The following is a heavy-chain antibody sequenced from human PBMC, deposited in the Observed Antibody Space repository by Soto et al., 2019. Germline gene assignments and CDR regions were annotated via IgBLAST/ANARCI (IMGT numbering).Heavy chain of an antibody. CDR2: ITISSSSI. CDR3: ARDYYYGSSGYSPLDY. J-gene: IGHJ4*02. D-gene: IGHD3-22*01. V-gene: IGHV3-21*01. CDR1: GFTFSRYS. Sequence: GSLRLSCAASGFTFSRYSMNWVRQAPGKGLEWVSSITISSSSISYADSVKGRFTISRDNAKSSLFLQMNSLRAEDTAVYYCARDYYYGSSGYSPLDYWGQGTLVTVSS.